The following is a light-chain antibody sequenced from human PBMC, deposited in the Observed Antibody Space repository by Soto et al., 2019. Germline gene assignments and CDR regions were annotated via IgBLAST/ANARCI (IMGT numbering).Light chain of an antibody. J-gene: IGLJ1*01. V-gene: IGLV2-8*01. CDR2: EVN. Sequence: QSVLTQPPSASGSPGQSVTISCTGTSSDVGGYNYVSWFQQHPGKAPKLIIHEVNQRPSGVPDRFSGSKSGNTASLTVSGLQAEDEGTYYCSSYGGYNNVIFRLGTKVAVL. CDR3: SSYGGYNNVI. CDR1: SSDVGGYNY.